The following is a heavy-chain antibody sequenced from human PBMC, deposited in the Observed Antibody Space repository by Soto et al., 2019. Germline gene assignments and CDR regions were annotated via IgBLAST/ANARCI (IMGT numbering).Heavy chain of an antibody. V-gene: IGHV4-59*08. D-gene: IGHD3-16*02. CDR3: ARLYGLDAFDF. Sequence: QVQLQESGPGLVKPSETLSLTCTVSGGSISSYYWSWIRQPPGKGLEWIGYIFYSGSTNYNPSLKSRVTISVDTSKYQFSLKLSSVTAADTAVYYCARLYGLDAFDFWGQGTMVTVSS. CDR1: GGSISSYY. CDR2: IFYSGST. J-gene: IGHJ3*01.